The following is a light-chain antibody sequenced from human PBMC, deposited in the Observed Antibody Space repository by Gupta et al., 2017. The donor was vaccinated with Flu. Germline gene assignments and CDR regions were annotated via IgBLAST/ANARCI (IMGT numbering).Light chain of an antibody. CDR2: FNN. CDR3: AAWDDSLNGVV. CDR1: SSNIGSNT. Sequence: QSVLTQPPSASGTPGQRVTIPCSGSSSNIGSNTVNWYQQLPGTAPKLLIYFNNQRPSGVPDRFSGSKSGTSASLAISGLQSEDEADYYCAAWDDSLNGVVFGGGTKLTVL. J-gene: IGLJ2*01. V-gene: IGLV1-44*01.